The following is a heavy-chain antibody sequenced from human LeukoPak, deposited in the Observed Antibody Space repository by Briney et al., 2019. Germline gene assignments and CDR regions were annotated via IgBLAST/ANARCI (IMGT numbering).Heavy chain of an antibody. J-gene: IGHJ4*02. CDR3: APAGGYNEFDY. CDR2: ISSSSSTI. D-gene: IGHD5-24*01. CDR1: GFTFSSYS. V-gene: IGHV3-48*01. Sequence: GGSLRLSCAASGFTFSSYSMNWVRQAPGKGLEWVSYISSSSSTIYYADSVKGRFTISRDNAKNSLYLQMNSLRAEDTAVYYCAPAGGYNEFDYWGQGTLVTVSS.